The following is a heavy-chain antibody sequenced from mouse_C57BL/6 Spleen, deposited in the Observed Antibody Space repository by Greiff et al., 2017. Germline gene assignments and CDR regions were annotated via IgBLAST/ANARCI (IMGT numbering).Heavy chain of an antibody. J-gene: IGHJ4*01. CDR2: INPYNGDT. D-gene: IGHD2-4*01. CDR3: ARSYYDYGGYYAMDY. Sequence: VQLQQSGPELVKPGDSVKISCKASGYSFTGYFMNWVMQSHGQSLEWIGRINPYNGDTFYNQKFKGKATLTVDKSSSTAHMELRSLTSEDSAVYYGARSYYDYGGYYAMDYWGQGTSVTVSS. V-gene: IGHV1-20*01. CDR1: GYSFTGYF.